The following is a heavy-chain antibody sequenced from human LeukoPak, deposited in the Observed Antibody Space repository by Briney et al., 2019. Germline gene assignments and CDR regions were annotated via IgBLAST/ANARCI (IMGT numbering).Heavy chain of an antibody. Sequence: KPSETLSLTCTVSGGSISSSSYYWGWIRQPPGKGLEWIGSIYYSGSTYYNPSLKSRVTISVDTSKNQFSLKLSSVTAADTAVYYCASPDYTGGWYPFDYWGLGTLVTVSS. V-gene: IGHV4-39*01. CDR1: GGSISSSSYY. CDR2: IYYSGST. D-gene: IGHD6-19*01. CDR3: ASPDYTGGWYPFDY. J-gene: IGHJ4*02.